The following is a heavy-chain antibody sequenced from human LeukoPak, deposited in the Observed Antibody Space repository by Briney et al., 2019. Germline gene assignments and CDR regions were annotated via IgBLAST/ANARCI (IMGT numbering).Heavy chain of an antibody. CDR3: ASIRGTFGY. CDR1: GFTFSDHF. J-gene: IGHJ4*02. V-gene: IGHV3-72*01. Sequence: PGGSLRLSCAASGFTFSDHFLDWVRQAPGKGLEWVGRTRNKANSYITEYAASVQGSFTISRDDSKNSLYLQMSSLKTDDTAMYYCASIRGTFGYWGQGTLVTVSS. CDR2: TRNKANSYIT. D-gene: IGHD1-26*01.